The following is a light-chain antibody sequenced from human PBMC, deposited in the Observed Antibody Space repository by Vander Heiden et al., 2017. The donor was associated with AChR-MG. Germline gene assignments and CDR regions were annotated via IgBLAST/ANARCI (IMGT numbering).Light chain of an antibody. CDR3: QQYGSSKT. CDR2: GAS. J-gene: IGKJ2*01. V-gene: IGKV3-20*01. CDR1: RSIKNNY. Sequence: DIVLTQSPGTLSLSPGERANLSCRAGRSIKNNYLAWYQQKPGQAPRLLIYGASTRVTGIPDRFSGSGSGTDFTLTINRLVPEDFAVYYCQQYGSSKTFGQGTQLEIK.